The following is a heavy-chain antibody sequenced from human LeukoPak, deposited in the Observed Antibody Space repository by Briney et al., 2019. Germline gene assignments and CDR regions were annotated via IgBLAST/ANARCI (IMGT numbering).Heavy chain of an antibody. CDR2: ITGRGGFT. CDR3: AKDRPNYYGSEGHYYRRDGDY. CDR1: GFMFNIYA. V-gene: IGHV3-23*01. Sequence: GGSLRLSCAASGFMFNIYAMSWVRQAPGKGLEWVSSITGRGGFTFYADSVKGRFTISRDNFNNILYLQMSSLRAEDTAIYYRAKDRPNYYGSEGHYYRRDGDYWGQGTLVTVSS. J-gene: IGHJ4*02. D-gene: IGHD3-10*01.